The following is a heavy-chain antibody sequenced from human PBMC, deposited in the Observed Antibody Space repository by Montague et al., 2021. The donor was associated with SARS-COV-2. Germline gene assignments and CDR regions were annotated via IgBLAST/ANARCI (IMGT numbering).Heavy chain of an antibody. D-gene: IGHD6-19*01. CDR3: ARQSGRLWGIAVAGAFDY. Sequence: SETLSLTCTVSGGSISSYYWSWIRQPPGKGLEWIGYIYYSGSTNYNPSLKSRVTISVDASKNQFSLKLSSVTAADTAVYYCARQSGRLWGIAVAGAFDYWGQGTLVTGSS. V-gene: IGHV4-59*08. CDR2: IYYSGST. CDR1: GGSISSYY. J-gene: IGHJ4*02.